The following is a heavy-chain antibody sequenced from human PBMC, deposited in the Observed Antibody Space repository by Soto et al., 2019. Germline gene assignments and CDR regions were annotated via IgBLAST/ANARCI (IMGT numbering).Heavy chain of an antibody. V-gene: IGHV4-59*01. J-gene: IGHJ6*02. Sequence: PSEILSLTCTVSGGSISSYYWSWIRQPPGKGLEWIGYIYYSGSTNYNPSLKSRVTISVDTSKNQFSLKLSSVTAADTAVYYCARDSLGYYGSGRTFLGMDVWGQGTTVPVSS. CDR2: IYYSGST. CDR1: GGSISSYY. CDR3: ARDSLGYYGSGRTFLGMDV. D-gene: IGHD3-10*01.